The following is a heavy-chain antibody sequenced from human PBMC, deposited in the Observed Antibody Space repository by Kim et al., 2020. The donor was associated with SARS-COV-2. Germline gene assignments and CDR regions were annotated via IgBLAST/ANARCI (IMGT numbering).Heavy chain of an antibody. Sequence: YVDSVKGRFTISRDNANNSLYLQMNSLRAEDTAVYYCARDQYSSSWIHDYWGQGTLVTVSS. J-gene: IGHJ4*02. CDR3: ARDQYSSSWIHDY. D-gene: IGHD6-13*01. V-gene: IGHV3-21*01.